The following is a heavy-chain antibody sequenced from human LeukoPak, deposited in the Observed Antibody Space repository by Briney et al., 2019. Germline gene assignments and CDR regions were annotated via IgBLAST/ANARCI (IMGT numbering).Heavy chain of an antibody. Sequence: TSQTLSLTCTVSGDSISSVDYYRSWIRQPPGKGLEWIGYIYYSGSTYYNPSLKSRVTISVDTSKNQFSLKLSSVTAADTAVYYCARSCGDYYFDYWGQGTLVTVSS. D-gene: IGHD4-17*01. V-gene: IGHV4-30-4*08. CDR2: IYYSGST. CDR3: ARSCGDYYFDY. CDR1: GDSISSVDYY. J-gene: IGHJ4*02.